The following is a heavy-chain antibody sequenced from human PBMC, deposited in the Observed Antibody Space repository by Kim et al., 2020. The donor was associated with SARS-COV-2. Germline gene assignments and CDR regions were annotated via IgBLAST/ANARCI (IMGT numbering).Heavy chain of an antibody. V-gene: IGHV3-30*18. D-gene: IGHD5-12*01. CDR3: AKDERWLRTFYYYYGMDV. J-gene: IGHJ6*02. CDR2: ISYVGSNK. CDR1: GFTFSSYG. Sequence: GGSLRLSCAASGFTFSSYGMHWVRQAPGKGLEWVAVISYVGSNKYYADSVKGRFTISRDNSKNTLYLQMNSLRAEDTAVYYCAKDERWLRTFYYYYGMDVWGQGTTVTVSS.